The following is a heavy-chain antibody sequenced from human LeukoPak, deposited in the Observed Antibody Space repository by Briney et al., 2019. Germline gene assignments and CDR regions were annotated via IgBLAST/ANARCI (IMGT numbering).Heavy chain of an antibody. V-gene: IGHV3-23*01. J-gene: IGHJ4*02. CDR1: SSYA. D-gene: IGHD6-19*01. Sequence: GGSLTLSCAAFSSYAMSWVRQAPGKGPEWVSAISGRGEDTYYAESVKGRFTISRDNSKNTLHLQMNSLRAEDTAVYYCARGHRSSSSFFDYWDQVTLVTVSS. CDR3: ARGHRSSSSFFDY. CDR2: ISGRGEDT.